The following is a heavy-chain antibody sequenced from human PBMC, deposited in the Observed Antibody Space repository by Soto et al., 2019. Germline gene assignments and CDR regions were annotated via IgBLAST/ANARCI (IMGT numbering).Heavy chain of an antibody. CDR2: INAGNGNT. D-gene: IGHD3-22*01. CDR3: ARGTGDYYDSSGDYYFDY. V-gene: IGHV1-3*01. Sequence: ASVKVSCKASGYTFTNYAIHWVRQAPGQRLEWMGWINAGNGNTRYSQKFQGRVTITADKSTSTAYMELSSLRSEDTAVYYCARGTGDYYDSSGDYYFDYWGQGTLVTVS. CDR1: GYTFTNYA. J-gene: IGHJ4*02.